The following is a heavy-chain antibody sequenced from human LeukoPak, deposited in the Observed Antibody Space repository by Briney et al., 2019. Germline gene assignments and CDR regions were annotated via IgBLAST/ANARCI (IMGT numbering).Heavy chain of an antibody. CDR2: IYTSGST. J-gene: IGHJ5*02. D-gene: IGHD6-13*01. CDR3: ARDGIAAAGNWFDP. V-gene: IGHV4-4*07. CDR1: GGSISSYY. Sequence: SETLSLTCTVSGGSISSYYWSWIRQPAGKGLEWVLLIYTSGSTNYNPSLKSRFTMSVDKSKNQFSLKLSSVTAADTAVYYCARDGIAAAGNWFDPWGQGTLVTASS.